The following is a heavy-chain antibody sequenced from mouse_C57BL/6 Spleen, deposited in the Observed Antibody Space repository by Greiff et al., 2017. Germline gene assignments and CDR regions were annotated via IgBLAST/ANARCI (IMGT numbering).Heavy chain of an antibody. Sequence: QVQLQQSGPELVKPGASVKISCKASGYAFSSSWMNWVKQRPGKGLEWIGRIYPGDGDTNYNGKFKGKATLTADKSSSTAYMQLSSLTSEDSAVYFCADYGQAGFAYWGQGTLVTVSA. J-gene: IGHJ3*01. V-gene: IGHV1-82*01. CDR1: GYAFSSSW. CDR3: ADYGQAGFAY. D-gene: IGHD1-1*01. CDR2: IYPGDGDT.